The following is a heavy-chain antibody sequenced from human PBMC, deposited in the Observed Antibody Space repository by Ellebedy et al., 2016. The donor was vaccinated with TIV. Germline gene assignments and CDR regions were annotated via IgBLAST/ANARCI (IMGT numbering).Heavy chain of an antibody. Sequence: AASVKVSCKASGYIFANYGVSWVRQAPGQRLEWMGGISGYNGNTNYAQRFQGRVTMITDTSTNTAYMELRSLRSDDTAVYFCARDRRWTTVTTALYYFDYWGQGTLVTVSS. CDR2: ISGYNGNT. CDR1: GYIFANYG. V-gene: IGHV1-18*04. CDR3: ARDRRWTTVTTALYYFDY. D-gene: IGHD4-17*01. J-gene: IGHJ4*02.